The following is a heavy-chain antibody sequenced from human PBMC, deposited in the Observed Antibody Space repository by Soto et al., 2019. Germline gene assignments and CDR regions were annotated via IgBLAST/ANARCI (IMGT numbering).Heavy chain of an antibody. J-gene: IGHJ4*02. Sequence: GGSLRLSCATSGFDFSGSAIHWVRQASGKGLEWVGRIRSKANSYATAYAASVKGRFTISRDDSKNTTYLQMNSLKFEDTAVYYCSRFHRGTPVTKLDYWGQGALVTVSS. CDR1: GFDFSGSA. D-gene: IGHD4-17*01. V-gene: IGHV3-73*01. CDR3: SRFHRGTPVTKLDY. CDR2: IRSKANSYAT.